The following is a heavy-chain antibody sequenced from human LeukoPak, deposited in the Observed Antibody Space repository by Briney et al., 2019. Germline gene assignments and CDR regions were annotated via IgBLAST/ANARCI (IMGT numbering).Heavy chain of an antibody. V-gene: IGHV3-11*04. D-gene: IGHD6-19*01. CDR3: ARVGLREVKVAGPYYYYYMDV. Sequence: GGSLRLSCAASGFTFSDYYMSWIRQAPGKGLEWVSYISSSGSTIYYADSVKGRFTISRDNAKNSLYLQMNSLRAEDTAVYYCARVGLREVKVAGPYYYYYMDVWGKGTTVTVSS. CDR1: GFTFSDYY. CDR2: ISSSGSTI. J-gene: IGHJ6*03.